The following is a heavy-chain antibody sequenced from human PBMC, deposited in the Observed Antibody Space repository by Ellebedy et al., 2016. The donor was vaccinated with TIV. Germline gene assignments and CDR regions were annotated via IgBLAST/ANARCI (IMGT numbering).Heavy chain of an antibody. CDR3: ARRYFDS. V-gene: IGHV3-7*03. D-gene: IGHD1-14*01. J-gene: IGHJ4*02. Sequence: GESLKISCAASGFTFSSYWMSWVRQAPGKGLEWVANIKQDGTEKHYVDSVKGRFTISRDNAKNSLFLQMNSLRAEDTAVYYCARRYFDSWGQGTLVTVSS. CDR1: GFTFSSYW. CDR2: IKQDGTEK.